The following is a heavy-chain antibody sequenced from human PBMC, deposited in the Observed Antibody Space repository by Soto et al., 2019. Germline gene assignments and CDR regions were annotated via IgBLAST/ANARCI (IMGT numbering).Heavy chain of an antibody. J-gene: IGHJ3*01. CDR2: ITGSGQKT. D-gene: IGHD5-12*01. V-gene: IGHV3-23*01. CDR3: AKLSYFYDTIPFPLNALDL. Sequence: PGGSLRLSCTASTIIFGYYAMNWVRPAPGKGLEWLSTITGSGQKTKYADSAKGRFTISRDNSKVTVYLKITTLGAENTAFYCFAKLSYFYDTIPFPLNALDLWGQGTTVTVSS. CDR1: TIIFGYYA.